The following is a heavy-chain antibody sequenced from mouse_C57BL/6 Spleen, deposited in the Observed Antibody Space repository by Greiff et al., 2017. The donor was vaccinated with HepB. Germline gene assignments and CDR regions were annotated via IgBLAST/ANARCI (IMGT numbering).Heavy chain of an antibody. CDR1: GFTFSDYY. J-gene: IGHJ3*01. D-gene: IGHD4-1*01. CDR2: INYDGSST. CDR3: AREDWSWFAY. V-gene: IGHV5-16*01. Sequence: EVKLMESEGGLVQPGRSMKLSCTASGFTFSDYYMAWVRQVPEKGLEWVANINYDGSSTYYLDSLKSRFIISRDNAKNILYLQMSSLKSEDTATYYCAREDWSWFAYWGQGTLVTVSA.